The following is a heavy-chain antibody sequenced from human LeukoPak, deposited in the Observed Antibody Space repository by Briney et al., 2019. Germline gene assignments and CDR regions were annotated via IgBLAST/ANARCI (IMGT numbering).Heavy chain of an antibody. J-gene: IGHJ4*02. Sequence: GGSLRLSCAASGFTFSSYGMHWVRQAPGKGLEWVAVISYDGSNKYYADSVKGRSTISRDNSKNTLYLQMNSLRAEDTAVYYCAKDRGSSSSASDYWGQGTLVTVSS. V-gene: IGHV3-30*18. CDR1: GFTFSSYG. CDR3: AKDRGSSSSASDY. CDR2: ISYDGSNK. D-gene: IGHD6-13*01.